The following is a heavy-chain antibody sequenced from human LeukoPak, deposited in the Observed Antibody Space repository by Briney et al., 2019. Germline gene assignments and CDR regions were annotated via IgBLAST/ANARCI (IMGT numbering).Heavy chain of an antibody. D-gene: IGHD6-6*01. CDR2: IYPYSGDT. V-gene: IGHV1-2*02. CDR3: ARDRNSGSSLDI. CDR1: GYTFTGYY. Sequence: VASVTLSCKASGYTFTGYYIHWVRQAPGQGLEWMGWIYPYSGDTNYAQNFQGRVTMTRGTSISTAYMELSSLKSDDTAVYYCARDRNSGSSLDIWGQGTMLTVSS. J-gene: IGHJ3*02.